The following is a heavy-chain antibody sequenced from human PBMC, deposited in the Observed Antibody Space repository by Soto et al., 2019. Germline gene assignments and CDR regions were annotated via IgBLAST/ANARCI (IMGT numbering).Heavy chain of an antibody. CDR3: AREEYYYDSSGYQCWFDP. CDR1: GYTFTSYG. D-gene: IGHD3-22*01. V-gene: IGHV1-18*01. J-gene: IGHJ5*02. CDR2: ISAYNGNT. Sequence: ASVKVSCKASGYTFTSYGISWVRHAPGQGLEWMGWISAYNGNTNYAQKLQGRVTMTTDTSTSTAYMELRSLRSDDTAVYYCAREEYYYDSSGYQCWFDPWGQGTLVTVSS.